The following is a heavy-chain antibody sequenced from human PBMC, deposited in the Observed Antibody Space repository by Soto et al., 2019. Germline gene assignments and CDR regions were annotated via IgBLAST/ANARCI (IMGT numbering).Heavy chain of an antibody. CDR1: GGTFSSYT. V-gene: IGHV1-69*08. J-gene: IGHJ6*01. Sequence: QVQLVQSGAEVKKPGSSVKVSCKASGGTFSSYTISWVRQAPGQGLEWMGRIIPILGIANYAPKFQGRVTITADKYTSTSNMELSSVRSEDTAVYYCARDHPIVVVPAAMRRYYYYGMDVWGQGTTVTVAS. CDR2: IIPILGIA. D-gene: IGHD2-2*01. CDR3: ARDHPIVVVPAAMRRYYYYGMDV.